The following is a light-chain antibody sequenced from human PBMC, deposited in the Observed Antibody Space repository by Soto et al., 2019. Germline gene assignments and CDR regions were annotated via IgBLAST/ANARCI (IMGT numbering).Light chain of an antibody. CDR3: QQSYSNIT. J-gene: IGKJ5*01. CDR1: QSISSY. V-gene: IGKV1-39*01. Sequence: DIQMTQSPSSLSTSVGDRVTITCRASQSISSYLNWYQQKPGKAPKLLIYAASSLQSGVPSRFSGSGSGTDFTLTISSLQPEDFATYYCQQSYSNITCDQGTRLESK. CDR2: AAS.